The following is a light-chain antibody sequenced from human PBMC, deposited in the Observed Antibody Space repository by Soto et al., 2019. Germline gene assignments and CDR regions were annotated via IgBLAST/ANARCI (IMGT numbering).Light chain of an antibody. CDR3: MQGLQTRT. V-gene: IGKV2-28*01. CDR2: LGS. CDR1: QNLLHIDGYNY. Sequence: DIVMTQSPLFLPVTPGEPASISCRSSQNLLHIDGYNYLDWYLQKSGQSPQLLVYLGSYRASGVPDRFSGSGSGTDFTLRISRVEAEDVGVYYCMQGLQTRTFGQGTKVEI. J-gene: IGKJ1*01.